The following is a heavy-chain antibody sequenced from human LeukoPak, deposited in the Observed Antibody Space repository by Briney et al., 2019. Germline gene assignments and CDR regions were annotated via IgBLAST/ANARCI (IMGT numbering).Heavy chain of an antibody. CDR1: GFTFSSYS. D-gene: IGHD1-26*01. CDR3: ARGGIYSGSYYYYYYMDV. J-gene: IGHJ6*03. Sequence: GGSLRLSCAASGFTFSSYSMNWVRQAPGKGLEWVSSISSSSSYIYYADSVKGRFTISRDNAKNSLYRQMNSLRAEDTAVYYCARGGIYSGSYYYYYYMDVWGKGTTVTVSS. CDR2: ISSSSSYI. V-gene: IGHV3-21*01.